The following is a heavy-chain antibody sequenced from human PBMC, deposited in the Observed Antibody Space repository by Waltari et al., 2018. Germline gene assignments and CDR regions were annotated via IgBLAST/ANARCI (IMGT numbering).Heavy chain of an antibody. D-gene: IGHD4-17*01. Sequence: QVQLVQSGAEVTKPGSSVKVSCKASGGTFSSYTISWVRQAPGQGLEWMGRIIPILGIANYAQKFQGRVTITADKSTSTAYMELSSLRSEDTAVYYCARDRYGDYQGNWFDPWGQGTLVTVSS. V-gene: IGHV1-69*08. J-gene: IGHJ5*02. CDR3: ARDRYGDYQGNWFDP. CDR2: IIPILGIA. CDR1: GGTFSSYT.